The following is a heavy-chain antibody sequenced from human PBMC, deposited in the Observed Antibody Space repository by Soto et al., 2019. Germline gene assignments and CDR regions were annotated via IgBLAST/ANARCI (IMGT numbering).Heavy chain of an antibody. J-gene: IGHJ4*02. Sequence: QITLKESGPTLVKPTQTLTLTCTFSGFSLSTSGVGVGWIRQPPGKALEWLALIYWDDDKRYSPSLKSRLTITKDTSKNQVVLTMTNMAPVDTATYYCAKVRSWGSPFDYWGQGTLVTVSS. CDR1: GFSLSTSGVG. CDR2: IYWDDDK. CDR3: AKVRSWGSPFDY. V-gene: IGHV2-5*02. D-gene: IGHD2-15*01.